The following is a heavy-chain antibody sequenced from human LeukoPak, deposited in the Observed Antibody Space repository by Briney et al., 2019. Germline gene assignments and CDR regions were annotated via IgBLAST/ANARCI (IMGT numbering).Heavy chain of an antibody. Sequence: SGTLSLTCDVSGGSIGSSNWWSWVRQPPGKGLEWIGEIYHSGSTNYNPSLKSRVSISVDTSKNQFSLTLSSVTAADTAVYYCARASSLYYDSRGYVYLFDTWGQGTLVTVSS. CDR1: GGSIGSSNW. D-gene: IGHD3-22*01. J-gene: IGHJ4*02. CDR2: IYHSGST. V-gene: IGHV4-4*02. CDR3: ARASSLYYDSRGYVYLFDT.